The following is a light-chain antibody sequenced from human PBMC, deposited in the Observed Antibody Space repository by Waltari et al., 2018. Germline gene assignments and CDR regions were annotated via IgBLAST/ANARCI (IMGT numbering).Light chain of an antibody. Sequence: DILMTQSPLSLPVTSGEPASISCRSSLSLLHSNGYNYVDWYLRKPGQSPQVLIYLGSNRASGVPDRFSGSGSGTDFTLNISRVEAEDVGVYYCMQILQPARTFGQGTRLEIK. V-gene: IGKV2-28*01. J-gene: IGKJ2*01. CDR1: LSLLHSNGYNY. CDR3: MQILQPART. CDR2: LGS.